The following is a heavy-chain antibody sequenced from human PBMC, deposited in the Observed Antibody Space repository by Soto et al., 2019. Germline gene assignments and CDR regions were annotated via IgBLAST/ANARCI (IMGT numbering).Heavy chain of an antibody. V-gene: IGHV1-69*13. Sequence: GASVKVSCKASGGTFSSYAISWVRQAPGQGLEWMGGIIPTFGTANYAQKFQGRVTITADESTSTAYMELSSLRSEDTAVYYCARDPRPYYYDSSGYYYLVYWGQGTLVTVSS. CDR3: ARDPRPYYYDSSGYYYLVY. J-gene: IGHJ4*02. CDR1: GGTFSSYA. CDR2: IIPTFGTA. D-gene: IGHD3-22*01.